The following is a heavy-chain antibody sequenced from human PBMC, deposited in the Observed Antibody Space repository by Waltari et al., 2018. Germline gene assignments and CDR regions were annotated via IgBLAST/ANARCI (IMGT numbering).Heavy chain of an antibody. CDR2: IWDDGSNK. CDR1: GFTFSSYG. Sequence: QVQLVESGGGVVQPGRSLRLSCAASGFTFSSYGMHWVRQAPGKVLEWVEGIWDDGSNKYYADSVKGRFTISRDNSKNTLYLQMNNLRAEDTAVYYCARGRDSSGYNNDAFDIWGQGTMVTVSS. V-gene: IGHV3-33*01. CDR3: ARGRDSSGYNNDAFDI. D-gene: IGHD3-22*01. J-gene: IGHJ3*02.